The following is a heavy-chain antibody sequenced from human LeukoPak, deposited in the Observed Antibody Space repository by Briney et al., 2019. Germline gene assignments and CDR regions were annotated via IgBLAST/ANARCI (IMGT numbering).Heavy chain of an antibody. CDR2: ISGSGGST. CDR1: GFTFSSYA. J-gene: IGHJ4*02. Sequence: PGGSLRLSCAASGFTFSSYAMSWVRQAPGKGLEWVSAISGSGGSTYYADSVKGRFTISRDNSKNTLYLQMNSLRAEDTAVYYCAKGIDILTGYYLDYWGQGTLVTVSS. CDR3: AKGIDILTGYYLDY. V-gene: IGHV3-23*01. D-gene: IGHD3-9*01.